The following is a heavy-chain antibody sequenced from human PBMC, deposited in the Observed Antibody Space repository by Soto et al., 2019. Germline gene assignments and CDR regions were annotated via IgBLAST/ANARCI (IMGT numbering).Heavy chain of an antibody. D-gene: IGHD3-22*01. CDR2: IYDSGNT. CDR1: GGPIRSYC. CDR3: ARGGGKYYYDSSGHSNHAMDV. Sequence: SETLSLTCTVSGGPIRSYCWSWIRQPPGKGLEWIGYIYDSGNTDYNPSLKSRVTISVDTSKNQFSLKLSSVTTADTAVYYCARGGGKYYYDSSGHSNHAMDVWGQGTTVTVSS. J-gene: IGHJ6*02. V-gene: IGHV4-59*01.